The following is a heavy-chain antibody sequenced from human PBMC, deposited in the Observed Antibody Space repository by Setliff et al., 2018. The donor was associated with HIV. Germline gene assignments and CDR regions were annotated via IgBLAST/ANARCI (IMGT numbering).Heavy chain of an antibody. Sequence: TVKVSCKASGYRFTGYYIHWVRRAPGQGLEWIGMIIPNDGRTNYAPKFQGRVTVTRDTSTSTVYMDLSSLSSEDTAVYYCLREDRGGFFDYWGQGTLVTVSS. D-gene: IGHD3-16*01. J-gene: IGHJ4*02. CDR3: LREDRGGFFDY. CDR2: IIPNDGRT. CDR1: GYRFTGYY. V-gene: IGHV1-46*03.